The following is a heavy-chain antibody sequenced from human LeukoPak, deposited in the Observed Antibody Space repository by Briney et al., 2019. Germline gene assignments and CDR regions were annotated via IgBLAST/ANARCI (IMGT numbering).Heavy chain of an antibody. V-gene: IGHV5-51*01. CDR2: IYPGDSDT. J-gene: IGHJ4*02. CDR1: GYSFTSYW. D-gene: IGHD6-6*01. Sequence: GESLKISCKGSGYSFTSYWIGWVRQMPGKGLERMGIIYPGDSDTRYSPSFQGQVAISADKSISTAYLQWSSLKASDTAMYYCARQSSSNFFDYWGQGTLVTVSS. CDR3: ARQSSSNFFDY.